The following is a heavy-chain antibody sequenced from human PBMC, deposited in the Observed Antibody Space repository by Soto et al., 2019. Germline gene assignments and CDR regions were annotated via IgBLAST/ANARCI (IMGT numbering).Heavy chain of an antibody. J-gene: IGHJ6*02. CDR1: GYTFNRYG. CDR2: ISGYNGDT. CDR3: AKNGQPPYYYYGMDV. D-gene: IGHD2-8*01. V-gene: IGHV1-18*01. Sequence: QGQLVQSGAEVKKPGASVKVSCKASGYTFNRYGISWVRQAPGQGLEWMGWISGYNGDTNYAQKFQGRVTMTIDTFTSTVYMEMRSLTSDDTAVYYCAKNGQPPYYYYGMDVWGQRTTVTVSS.